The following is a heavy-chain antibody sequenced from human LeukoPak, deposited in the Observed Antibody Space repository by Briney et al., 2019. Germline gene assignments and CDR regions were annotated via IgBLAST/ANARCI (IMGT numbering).Heavy chain of an antibody. CDR1: AYTFTGYY. D-gene: IGHD1-7*01. J-gene: IGHJ5*02. CDR2: INTNSGGT. Sequence: GASVKLSCNASAYTFTGYYMHLVRQPPGQGLELMGLINTNSGGTNYGKKFQGRVTMNRDTSISTAYMELSRLTSDDTAVYYCARPPRNYVNWFDPWGQGTLVTVSS. V-gene: IGHV1-2*02. CDR3: ARPPRNYVNWFDP.